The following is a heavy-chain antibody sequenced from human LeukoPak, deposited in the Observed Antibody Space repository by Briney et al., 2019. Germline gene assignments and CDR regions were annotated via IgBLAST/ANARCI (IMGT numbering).Heavy chain of an antibody. J-gene: IGHJ3*01. CDR3: AKATRNALLRFGEV. CDR2: ISGSGGST. V-gene: IGHV3-23*01. Sequence: GGSLRLSCAASRFTLSSYAMSWVRQAPGKGLEWVSAISGSGGSTYYADSVKGRFTISRDNSKNTLYLQMNSLRAEDTAVYYCAKATRNALLRFGEVWGQGTMVTVSS. CDR1: RFTLSSYA. D-gene: IGHD3-10*01.